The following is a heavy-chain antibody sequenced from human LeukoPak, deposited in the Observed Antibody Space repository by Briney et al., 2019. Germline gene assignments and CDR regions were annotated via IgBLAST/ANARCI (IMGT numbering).Heavy chain of an antibody. CDR2: INHSGST. Sequence: PSETLSLTCAVYGGSFSGYYWSWIRQPPGKGLEWIGEINHSGSTNYNPSLKSRVTISVDTSKNKFSLKLSSVTAADTAVYYCASPYCSSTSCYPFSWGQGTLVTVSS. V-gene: IGHV4-34*01. CDR3: ASPYCSSTSCYPFS. J-gene: IGHJ4*02. CDR1: GGSFSGYY. D-gene: IGHD2-2*01.